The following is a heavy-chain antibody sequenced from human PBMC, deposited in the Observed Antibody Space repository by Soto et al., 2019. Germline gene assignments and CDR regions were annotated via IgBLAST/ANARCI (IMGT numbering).Heavy chain of an antibody. D-gene: IGHD3-3*01. J-gene: IGHJ4*02. Sequence: QITLNESGPTVVRPTETLTLTCRFSGFSLTTSGVGVGWIRQSPGKAPEWLALIYCDDDKRYSASLKSRLTITKDTSKNQVVLTVSDLDPTDTATYYCAHRVLRTVFGLVTTTAIYFDFWGQGTPVAVSS. CDR2: IYCDDDK. CDR3: AHRVLRTVFGLVTTTAIYFDF. CDR1: GFSLTTSGVG. V-gene: IGHV2-5*02.